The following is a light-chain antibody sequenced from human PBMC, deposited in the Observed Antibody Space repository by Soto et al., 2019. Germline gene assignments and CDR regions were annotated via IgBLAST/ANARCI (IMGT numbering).Light chain of an antibody. Sequence: QSALTQPPSLSGTPGQRVTISCSGSNSNIGRYSVNWYQHFPGTAPKILIYSDDERPSGVPDRFSGSKSGTSASLAISRLQSEDEAEYYCAAWDDNLNGPLFGGGTKLTVL. CDR2: SDD. CDR1: NSNIGRYS. J-gene: IGLJ3*02. CDR3: AAWDDNLNGPL. V-gene: IGLV1-44*01.